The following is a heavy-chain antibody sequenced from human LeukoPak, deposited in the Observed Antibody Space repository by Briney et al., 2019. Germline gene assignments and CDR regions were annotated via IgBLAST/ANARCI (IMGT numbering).Heavy chain of an antibody. CDR2: LIASGGRT. Sequence: PGGSLRLSCAASGFTFSSYAMSWVRQAPGKGLEWGSALIASGGRTYYADSVKGRFTIARDNSKNTLYRQMNSLRAEDTAEYYCAKASAMVVVVSKHFDYWGQGTLVTVSS. J-gene: IGHJ4*02. CDR3: AKASAMVVVVSKHFDY. D-gene: IGHD3-22*01. CDR1: GFTFSSYA. V-gene: IGHV3-23*01.